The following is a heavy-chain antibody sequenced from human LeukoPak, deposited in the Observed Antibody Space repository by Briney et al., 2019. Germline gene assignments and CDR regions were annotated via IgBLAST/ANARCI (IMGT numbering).Heavy chain of an antibody. CDR2: IIPIFGTA. CDR3: ARDPIDDILTGYFPSEGFDY. CDR1: GGTFSSYA. D-gene: IGHD3-9*01. J-gene: IGHJ4*02. V-gene: IGHV1-69*13. Sequence: ASVKVSCKASGGTFSSYAISWVRQAPGQGLEWMGRIIPIFGTANYAQKFQGRVTITPDESTSTAHMELSSLRSEDTAVYYCARDPIDDILTGYFPSEGFDYWGQGTLVTVSS.